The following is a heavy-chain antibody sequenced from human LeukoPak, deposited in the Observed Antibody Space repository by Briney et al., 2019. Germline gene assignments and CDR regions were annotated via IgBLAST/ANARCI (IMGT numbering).Heavy chain of an antibody. CDR1: GFIFSDYY. CDR3: ARSRLGSGDVFDI. D-gene: IGHD6-19*01. V-gene: IGHV3-11*04. Sequence: GGSLRLSCAASGFIFSDYYMNWIRQAPGKGLEWVSYISNSGTITYYADSVQGRFTFSRDNAKKSMFLQMSSLRVEDTGVYYCARSRLGSGDVFDIWGQGTMVTVSS. CDR2: ISNSGTIT. J-gene: IGHJ3*02.